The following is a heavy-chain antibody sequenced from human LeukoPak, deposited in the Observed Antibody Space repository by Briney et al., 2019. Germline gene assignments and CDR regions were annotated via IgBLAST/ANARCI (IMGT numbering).Heavy chain of an antibody. J-gene: IGHJ1*01. CDR1: GFTFSGAW. CDR2: INNDGTTT. Sequence: GGSLRLSCAASGFTFSGAWLHWVRQAPGKGLVWVSRINNDGTTTKYADSVKGRFTISRDNAKNTLYLQMNSLRAEDTTVYYCARVSGPGMNEYFHLWGQGTLVTVSS. V-gene: IGHV3-74*01. CDR3: ARVSGPGMNEYFHL. D-gene: IGHD3-10*01.